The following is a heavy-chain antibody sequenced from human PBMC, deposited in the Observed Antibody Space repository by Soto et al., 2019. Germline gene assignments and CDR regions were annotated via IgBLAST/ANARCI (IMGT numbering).Heavy chain of an antibody. D-gene: IGHD6-6*01. J-gene: IGHJ4*02. V-gene: IGHV3-30*18. CDR1: GFTFSSYG. CDR2: ISYDGSNK. Sequence: QVQLVESGGGVVQPGGSLRLSCAASGFTFSSYGMHWVRQAPGKGLEWVAVISYDGSNKYYADSVKGRFTISRDNSKNTLYLQMNSLRAEDTAVYYCAKDQGSSAYFDYWGQGTLVTVSS. CDR3: AKDQGSSAYFDY.